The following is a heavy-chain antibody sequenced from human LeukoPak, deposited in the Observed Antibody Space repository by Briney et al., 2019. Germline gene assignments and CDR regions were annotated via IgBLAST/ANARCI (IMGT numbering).Heavy chain of an antibody. CDR2: IWYDGSNK. CDR3: AKDGGIAVTGTEYFQH. V-gene: IGHV3-33*06. CDR1: GFTFSTYG. D-gene: IGHD6-19*01. J-gene: IGHJ1*01. Sequence: GGSLRLSCEASGFTFSTYGMHWVRQAPGKGLEWVAVIWYDGSNKNYADSVKGRFTISRDNSKSTLYLQMNSLRAEDTAVYYCAKDGGIAVTGTEYFQHWGQGTLVTVSS.